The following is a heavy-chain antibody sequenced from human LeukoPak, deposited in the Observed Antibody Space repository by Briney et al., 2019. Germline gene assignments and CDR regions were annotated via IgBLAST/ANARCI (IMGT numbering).Heavy chain of an antibody. V-gene: IGHV1-69*05. CDR3: AREITRYCSGGSCYLDYFDY. CDR1: GGTFSSYA. J-gene: IGHJ4*02. D-gene: IGHD2-15*01. Sequence: SVKVSCKASGGTFSSYAISWVRQAPGQGLDWMGRIIPIFGTANYAQKFQGRVTTTTDESTSTAYMELSSLRSEDTAVYYCAREITRYCSGGSCYLDYFDYWGQGTLVTVSS. CDR2: IIPIFGTA.